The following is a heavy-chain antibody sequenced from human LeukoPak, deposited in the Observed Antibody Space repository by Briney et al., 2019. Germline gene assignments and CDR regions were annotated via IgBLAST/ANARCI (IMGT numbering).Heavy chain of an antibody. CDR2: FGRSGAGT. Sequence: SGGSLRLSCAASGFTFAGCAMSWVRQAPGKGLEWVSTFGRSGAGTFYADSVKGRFTISRDNSKNTLYLQMNSLRAEDTAVYYCAREAPSGYDGYYYYYMDVWGKGTTVTVSS. V-gene: IGHV3-23*01. CDR3: AREAPSGYDGYYYYYMDV. J-gene: IGHJ6*03. D-gene: IGHD5-12*01. CDR1: GFTFAGCA.